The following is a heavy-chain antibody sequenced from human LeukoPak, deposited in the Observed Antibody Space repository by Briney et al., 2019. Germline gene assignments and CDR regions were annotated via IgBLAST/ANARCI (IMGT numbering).Heavy chain of an antibody. J-gene: IGHJ4*02. CDR3: AISTAAGTSIDY. CDR2: ISSSGSTI. D-gene: IGHD6-13*01. V-gene: IGHV3-11*01. CDR1: GFTFSDYY. Sequence: GGSLRLSCAASGFTFSDYYMSWIRQAPGKGLEWVSYISSSGSTIYYADSVKGRFTISRDNAKNSLYLQMNSLRAEDTAVYYCAISTAAGTSIDYWGQGTLVTVSS.